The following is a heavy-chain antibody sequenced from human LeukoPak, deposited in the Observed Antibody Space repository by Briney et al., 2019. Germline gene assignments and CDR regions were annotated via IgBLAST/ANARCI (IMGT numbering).Heavy chain of an antibody. V-gene: IGHV1-2*06. CDR3: ARVGQQLGNWFDP. Sequence: ASVKVSCKASGYTFTGYYMHWVRQAPGQGLEWMGRINPNSGGTNYAQKFQGRVTMTRDTSISTAYMVLSRLRSDDTAVYYCARVGQQLGNWFDPWGQGTPVTVSS. J-gene: IGHJ5*02. D-gene: IGHD6-13*01. CDR2: INPNSGGT. CDR1: GYTFTGYY.